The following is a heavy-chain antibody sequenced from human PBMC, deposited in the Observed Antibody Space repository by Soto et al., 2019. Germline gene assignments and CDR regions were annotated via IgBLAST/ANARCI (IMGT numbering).Heavy chain of an antibody. V-gene: IGHV3-23*01. Sequence: EVQLLESGGGLVQPGGSLRLSCAASGFTFSSYAMSWVRQAPGKGLEWVRAISGSGGSTYYADSVKGRFTISRDNSKNTLYLQMHSLRAEDTAVYYCAKVDVMGLQGGMDVWGQGTTVTVSS. CDR3: AKVDVMGLQGGMDV. J-gene: IGHJ6*02. CDR2: ISGSGGST. CDR1: GFTFSSYA. D-gene: IGHD2-21*01.